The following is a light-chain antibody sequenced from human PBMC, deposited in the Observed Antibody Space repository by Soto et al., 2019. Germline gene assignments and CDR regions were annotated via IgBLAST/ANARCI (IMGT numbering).Light chain of an antibody. CDR1: QSVSSH. CDR2: GAS. V-gene: IGKV3-15*01. CDR3: HQYNKWPLYT. Sequence: EIVLTQSPVTLSVSAGERATLSCRASQSVSSHLAWYQQKPGQAPRLLIYGASTRATGIPARFSGSGSGTEFTLTISSLQSEDFAVYYCHQYNKWPLYTFGQGTKLEIK. J-gene: IGKJ2*01.